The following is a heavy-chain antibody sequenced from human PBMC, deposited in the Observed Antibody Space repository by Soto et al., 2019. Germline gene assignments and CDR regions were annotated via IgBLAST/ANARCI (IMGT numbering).Heavy chain of an antibody. CDR1: GFPFSTYW. CDR2: INPDGNVG. J-gene: IGHJ4*02. V-gene: IGHV3-7*03. D-gene: IGHD4-4*01. CDR3: AGWGGHDYKY. Sequence: EVQLLGSGGGLVQPGGSLRLSCVGSGFPFSTYWMNWVRQAPGKGLEWVANINPDGNVGTYVDSVRGRFTTPRDNAKNSLYLQMNSLMADDTAVYFCAGWGGHDYKYWGQGIMVTVSS.